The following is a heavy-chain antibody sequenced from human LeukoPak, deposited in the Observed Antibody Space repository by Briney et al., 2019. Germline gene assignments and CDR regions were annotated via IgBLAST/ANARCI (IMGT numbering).Heavy chain of an antibody. CDR3: TTDPRH. Sequence: GSLRLSCGASGFKVRDVWMSWVRQAPGRGLEWLGRIKSKSDGGTTDYVAPVKGRFTISRDDSKNTVSLQMNSLKTEDTAIYYCTTDPRHWGQGTLVTVSS. J-gene: IGHJ4*02. CDR1: GFKVRDVW. CDR2: IKSKSDGGTT. V-gene: IGHV3-15*01.